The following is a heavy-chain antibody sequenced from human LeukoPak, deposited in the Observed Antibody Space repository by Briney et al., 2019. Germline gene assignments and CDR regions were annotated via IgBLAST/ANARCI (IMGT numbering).Heavy chain of an antibody. Sequence: ASVTVSCMVSGYTLTELSMHWVRQAPGKGLEWMGGFDPEDGETIYAQKFQGRVTMTEDTSTDTAYMELSSLRSEDTAVYYCARDGYYDSMDAFDIWGQGTMVTVSS. CDR2: FDPEDGET. CDR1: GYTLTELS. V-gene: IGHV1-24*01. J-gene: IGHJ3*02. D-gene: IGHD3-22*01. CDR3: ARDGYYDSMDAFDI.